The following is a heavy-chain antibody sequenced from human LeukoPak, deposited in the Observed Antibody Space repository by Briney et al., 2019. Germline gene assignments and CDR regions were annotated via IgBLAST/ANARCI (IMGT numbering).Heavy chain of an antibody. D-gene: IGHD3-22*01. Sequence: GGSLRLSCAASGFTFSDYYMSWIRQAPGKGLEWVSYISSSGSTIYYADSVKGRFTISRDNAKNSLYLQMNSLRAEDTAVYYCARDLYRIVVVPHYFDYWGQGTLVTVSS. CDR3: ARDLYRIVVVPHYFDY. CDR2: ISSSGSTI. J-gene: IGHJ4*02. V-gene: IGHV3-11*04. CDR1: GFTFSDYY.